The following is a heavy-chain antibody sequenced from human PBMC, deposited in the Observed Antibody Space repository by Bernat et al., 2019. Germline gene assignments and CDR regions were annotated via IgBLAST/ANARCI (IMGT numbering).Heavy chain of an antibody. J-gene: IGHJ4*02. CDR2: ISYDGSNK. D-gene: IGHD6-6*01. V-gene: IGHV3-30-3*01. CDR3: ARGGGGGGGSSSELDY. CDR1: GFTFSSYA. Sequence: QVQLVESGGGVVQPGRSLRLSCAASGFTFSSYAMHWVRQAPGKGLEWVAVISYDGSNKYYADSGKGRFTISRDNSKNTLYLQMNSLGAEDTAVYYCARGGGGGGGSSSELDYWGQGTLVTVSS.